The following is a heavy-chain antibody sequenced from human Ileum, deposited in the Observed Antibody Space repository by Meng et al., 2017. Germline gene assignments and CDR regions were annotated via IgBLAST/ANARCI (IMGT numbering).Heavy chain of an antibody. Sequence: QVHLLPSVPPVKSPRVYFHVSASSSGSPFSSHNIHSLLHAPFPLLSFMGRIYPHNGATNYAQTFQGRVTMTGDTSIATAYMELNRLTSDDTAVYYCARGVAENWGQGTLVTVSS. CDR3: ARGVAEN. J-gene: IGHJ4*02. CDR1: GSPFSSHN. V-gene: IGHV1-2*02. CDR2: IYPHNGAT. D-gene: IGHD6-19*01.